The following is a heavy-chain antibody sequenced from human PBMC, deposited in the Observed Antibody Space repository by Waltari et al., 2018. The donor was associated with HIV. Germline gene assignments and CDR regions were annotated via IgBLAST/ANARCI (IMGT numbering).Heavy chain of an antibody. CDR3: STSRQNNSYASDYGAYNLAS. D-gene: IGHD4-17*01. CDR1: GGPFSSYS. CDR2: DIPVFGIV. V-gene: IGHV1-69*12. Sequence: QVQLIQSGAEVKRPGSSVKVSCKASGGPFSSYSLSWVRQAPGQGLKWMGGDIPVFGIVNYALEFKDRLTIVADAAKGTAYMELTNLRSDDTALYYCSTSRQNNSYASDYGAYNLASWGQGTLITVSS. J-gene: IGHJ4*02.